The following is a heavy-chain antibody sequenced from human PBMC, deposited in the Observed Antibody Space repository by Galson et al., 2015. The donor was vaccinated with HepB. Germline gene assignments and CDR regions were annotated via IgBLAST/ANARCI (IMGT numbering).Heavy chain of an antibody. D-gene: IGHD6-6*01. CDR3: AKGPRSSIAARPHY. CDR2: ISGSGGST. CDR1: GFTFSSYA. Sequence: SLRLSCAASGFTFSSYAMRWVRQAPGKGLEWVSAISGSGGSTYYADSVKGRFTISRDNSGNALYLQMNSRRVEDTAVYYCAKGPRSSIAARPHYWGQGTLVTVSS. J-gene: IGHJ4*02. V-gene: IGHV3-23*01.